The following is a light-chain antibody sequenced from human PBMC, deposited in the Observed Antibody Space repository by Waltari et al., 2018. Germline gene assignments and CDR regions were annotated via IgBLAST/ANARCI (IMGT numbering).Light chain of an antibody. V-gene: IGLV3-21*04. J-gene: IGLJ2*01. CDR3: QVWDRHSHHQV. Sequence: SYVLTQSPSVSLAPGETATISGGGDNIGSQAVNWYQQRPGQAPVVVFSYVIDRPSGIPERFSGSVSGNTATLTITRVEAGDEADYFCQVWDRHSHHQVFGGGTKLAVL. CDR2: YVI. CDR1: NIGSQA.